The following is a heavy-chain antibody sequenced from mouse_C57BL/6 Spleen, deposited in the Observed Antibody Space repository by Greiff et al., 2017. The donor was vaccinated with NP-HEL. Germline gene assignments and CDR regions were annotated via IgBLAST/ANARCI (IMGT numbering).Heavy chain of an antibody. V-gene: IGHV1-54*01. CDR2: INPGSGGT. CDR3: ARSRFTTVVADY. Sequence: VKLMESGAELVRPGTSVKVSCKASGYAFTNYLIEWVKQRPGQGLEWIGVINPGSGGTNYNEKFKGKATLTADKSSSTAYMQLSSLTSEDSAVYFCARSRFTTVVADYWGQGTTLTVSS. J-gene: IGHJ2*01. D-gene: IGHD1-1*01. CDR1: GYAFTNYL.